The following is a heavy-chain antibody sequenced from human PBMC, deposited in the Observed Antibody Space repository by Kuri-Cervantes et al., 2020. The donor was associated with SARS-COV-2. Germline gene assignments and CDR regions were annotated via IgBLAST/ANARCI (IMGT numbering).Heavy chain of an antibody. Sequence: GESLKISCAASGFTFSSYSMNWVRQAPGKGLEWVSYISSSSSTIYYADSVKGRFTISRDNAKNSLYLQMNSLRAEDTAVYYCARDAEEWPTPSMWFDPWGQGTLVTVSS. CDR2: ISSSSSTI. D-gene: IGHD3-3*01. V-gene: IGHV3-48*04. CDR1: GFTFSSYS. CDR3: ARDAEEWPTPSMWFDP. J-gene: IGHJ5*02.